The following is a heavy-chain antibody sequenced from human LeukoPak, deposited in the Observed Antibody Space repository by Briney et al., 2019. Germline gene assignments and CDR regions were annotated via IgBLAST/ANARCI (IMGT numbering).Heavy chain of an antibody. CDR2: INPNSGGT. J-gene: IGHJ5*02. Sequence: ASVKVSCKTSGYTSTDYYLHWVRQAPGQGLEWMGWINPNSGGTSSAQKFQGRVTMTRDPSITTVYMEVSWLTSDDTAIYYCARADRLDGGPYLIGPWGQGTLVTVSS. D-gene: IGHD2-21*01. V-gene: IGHV1-2*02. CDR3: ARADRLDGGPYLIGP. CDR1: GYTSTDYY.